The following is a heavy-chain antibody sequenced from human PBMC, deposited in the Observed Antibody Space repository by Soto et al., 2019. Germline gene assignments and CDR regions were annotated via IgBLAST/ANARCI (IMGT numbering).Heavy chain of an antibody. V-gene: IGHV4-4*07. J-gene: IGHJ4*02. Sequence: SETLSLTCTVSGGSTNYWSWIRQSAGKGLEWIGRIYVSGSTNYNPSLKSRVTMSVDTPKNQFSLILRSVTAADTAVYWCATERSGFTVFDQWGQGTLVTVSS. CDR3: ATERSGFTVFDQ. CDR2: IYVSGST. D-gene: IGHD3-3*01. CDR1: GGSTNY.